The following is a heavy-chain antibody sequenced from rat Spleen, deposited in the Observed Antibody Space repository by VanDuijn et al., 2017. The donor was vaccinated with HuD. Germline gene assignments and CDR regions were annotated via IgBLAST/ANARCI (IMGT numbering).Heavy chain of an antibody. Sequence: EVQLQESGPGLVTPSQSLSLTCSVTGYSIHSSYRWNWLRKFPGNQPEWMGYINNAGSTNNNPSLKSLISMTRDTSKNQLFLQVKFVITEDTATYYGASAYYSSGDYCMDAWGQGASVTVSS. D-gene: IGHD1-1*01. V-gene: IGHV3-3*01. CDR1: GYSIHSSYR. CDR2: INNAGST. J-gene: IGHJ4*01. CDR3: ASAYYSSGDYCMDA.